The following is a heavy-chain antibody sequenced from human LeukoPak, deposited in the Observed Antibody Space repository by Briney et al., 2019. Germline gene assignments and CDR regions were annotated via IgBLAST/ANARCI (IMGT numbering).Heavy chain of an antibody. V-gene: IGHV3-48*04. CDR2: ISSSSSTI. Sequence: GGSLRLSCAASGFTFSSYSTNWVRQAPGKGLEWVSYISSSSSTIYYADSVKGRLTISRDNAKNSLYLQMNSLRAEDTAVYYCASGGRDSSGYSDDAFDIWGQGTMVTVSS. CDR1: GFTFSSYS. CDR3: ASGGRDSSGYSDDAFDI. D-gene: IGHD3-22*01. J-gene: IGHJ3*02.